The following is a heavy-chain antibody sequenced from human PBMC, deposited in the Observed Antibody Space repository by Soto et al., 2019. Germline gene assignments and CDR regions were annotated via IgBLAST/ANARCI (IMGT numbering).Heavy chain of an antibody. CDR2: LYYTGVT. Sequence: SETLSLTCSVSGDSISSVAHYWAWVRQPPGKGLEWIGSLYYTGVTNYNPSLEGRVTISIDKSKNQFSLKLSSVTAADTAVYYCARTPDIWGQGTMVTVSS. CDR3: ARTPDI. J-gene: IGHJ3*02. V-gene: IGHV4-39*07. CDR1: GDSISSVAHY.